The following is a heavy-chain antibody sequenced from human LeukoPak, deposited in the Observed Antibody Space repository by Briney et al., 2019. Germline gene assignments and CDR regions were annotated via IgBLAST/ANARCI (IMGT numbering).Heavy chain of an antibody. J-gene: IGHJ4*02. D-gene: IGHD5-18*01. CDR2: MNPNSGNT. CDR1: GYTFTSYD. V-gene: IGHV1-8*03. CDR3: ARGVRYYYFDY. Sequence: ASVKVSCTASGYTFTSYDINWVRQATGQGLEWMGWMNPNSGNTGYAQKFQGRVTITRNTSISTAYMELSSLRSEDTAVYYCARGVRYYYFDYWGQGTLVTVSS.